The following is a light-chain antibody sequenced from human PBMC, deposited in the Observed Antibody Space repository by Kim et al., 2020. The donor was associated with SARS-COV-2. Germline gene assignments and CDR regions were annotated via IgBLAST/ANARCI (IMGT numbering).Light chain of an antibody. V-gene: IGKV1-27*01. J-gene: IGKJ2*01. CDR1: QDIDDS. Sequence: SASVGDRITITCRASQDIDDSLAWFQQKPGTVPKLLIYSATTLQSGVPSRFSGSGSGTDFTLTISSLQPEDIATYYCQKYNGAPYTFGQGTKLEI. CDR3: QKYNGAPYT. CDR2: SAT.